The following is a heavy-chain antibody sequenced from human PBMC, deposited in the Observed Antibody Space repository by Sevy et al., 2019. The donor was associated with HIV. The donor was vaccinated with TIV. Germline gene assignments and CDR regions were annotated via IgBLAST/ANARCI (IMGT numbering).Heavy chain of an antibody. D-gene: IGHD6-19*01. CDR1: GFTFSSYA. V-gene: IGHV3-23*01. CDR2: ISGSGGST. Sequence: GGSLRLSCAASGFTFSSYAMSWVRQAPGKGLEWVSAISGSGGSTYYADSVKGRFTISRDNSKNKLYLQMNSLRAEDTAVYYCAKHRIAVAGTWGPYYYYGMDVWGQGTTVTVSS. J-gene: IGHJ6*02. CDR3: AKHRIAVAGTWGPYYYYGMDV.